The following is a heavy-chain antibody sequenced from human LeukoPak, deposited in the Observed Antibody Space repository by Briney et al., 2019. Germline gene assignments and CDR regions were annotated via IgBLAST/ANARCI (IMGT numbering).Heavy chain of an antibody. V-gene: IGHV4-59*11. Sequence: SETLSLTCTVSGGSISSHYWSWIRLPPGKGLEWIGYIYYSGTSDYNPSLKSRVTMSVDTSKNQFSLKLSSVTAADTAVYYCARVRNGTYGPFDYWGQGTLVTVSS. CDR1: GGSISSHY. J-gene: IGHJ4*02. D-gene: IGHD1-26*01. CDR3: ARVRNGTYGPFDY. CDR2: IYYSGTS.